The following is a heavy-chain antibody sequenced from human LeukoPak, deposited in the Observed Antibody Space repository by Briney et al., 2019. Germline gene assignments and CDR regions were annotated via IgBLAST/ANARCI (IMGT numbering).Heavy chain of an antibody. D-gene: IGHD3-22*01. CDR1: GGSISSSSYY. V-gene: IGHV4-39*07. CDR2: IYYSGST. J-gene: IGHJ5*02. Sequence: PSETLSLTCTVSGGSISSSSYYWGWIRQPPGKGLEWIGSIYYSGSTYYNPSLKSRVTISVDTSKNQFSLKLSSVTAADTAVYYCARDDKYYDSSGSWGQGTLVTVSS. CDR3: ARDDKYYDSSGS.